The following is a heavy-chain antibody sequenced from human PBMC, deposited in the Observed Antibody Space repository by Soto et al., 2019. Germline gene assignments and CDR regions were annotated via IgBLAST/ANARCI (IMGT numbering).Heavy chain of an antibody. V-gene: IGHV3-30*18. CDR3: VKDGSSGWPYFYDMDV. CDR2: ISYDGSNK. Sequence: LRLSCAASGFTFSSYGMHWVRQAPGKGLEWVAVISYDGSNKYYADSVKGRFTISRDNSKNTLYLQMSSLRAEDTAVYYCVKDGSSGWPYFYDMDVWGQGTTVTAP. J-gene: IGHJ6*02. CDR1: GFTFSSYG. D-gene: IGHD6-19*01.